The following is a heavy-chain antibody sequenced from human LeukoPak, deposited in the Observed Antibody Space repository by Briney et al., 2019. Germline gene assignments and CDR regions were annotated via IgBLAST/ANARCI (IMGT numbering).Heavy chain of an antibody. J-gene: IGHJ4*02. D-gene: IGHD2-2*01. CDR3: ARVLVVVVPAAIDY. CDR2: INHSGST. Sequence: SETLSLTCAVYGGSFSGYYWSWIRQPPGKGLEWIGEINHSGSTNYNPSLKSRVTISVDTSKNQFSLKLSSVTAADTAVCYCARVLVVVVPAAIDYWGQGTLVTVSS. CDR1: GGSFSGYY. V-gene: IGHV4-34*01.